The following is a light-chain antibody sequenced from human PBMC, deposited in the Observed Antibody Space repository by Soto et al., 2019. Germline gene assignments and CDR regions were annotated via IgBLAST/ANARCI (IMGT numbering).Light chain of an antibody. J-gene: IGLJ3*02. CDR1: SSDVGGYNY. CDR2: DVS. CDR3: CSYAGRYTWV. V-gene: IGLV2-11*01. Sequence: QSVLTQPRSVSGSPGQSVTISCTGTSSDVGGYNYVSWYQQHPGKAPKLMIYDVSKRPSGVPDRFSGSKSGNTASLTISGLQAEDEADYYCCSYAGRYTWVFGGGTQLTGL.